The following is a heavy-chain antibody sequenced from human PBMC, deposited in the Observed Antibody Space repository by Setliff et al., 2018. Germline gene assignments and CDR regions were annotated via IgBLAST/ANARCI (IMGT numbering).Heavy chain of an antibody. D-gene: IGHD3-10*01. CDR1: GYSFSNFG. CDR2: ISGHNGST. J-gene: IGHJ4*02. Sequence: ASVKVSCKTSGYSFSNFGISWVRQAPGQGLEWMGWISGHNGSTNYAQKLQGRVTMTADTSTSTAYMELRSLTSDDTAVYYCARRPRAVYGSGRRNWFLDYWGQGTLVTVSS. CDR3: ARRPRAVYGSGRRNWFLDY. V-gene: IGHV1-18*01.